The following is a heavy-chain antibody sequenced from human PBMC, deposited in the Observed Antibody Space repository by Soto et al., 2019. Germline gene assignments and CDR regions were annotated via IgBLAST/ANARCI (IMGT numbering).Heavy chain of an antibody. CDR1: GFTFSSYA. V-gene: IGHV3-30-3*01. CDR3: ARGSGSWYYYYYGMDV. CDR2: ISYDGSNK. J-gene: IGHJ6*02. Sequence: PGGSLRLSCSASGFTFSSYAMHWGRQAPGKGLEWVAVISYDGSNKYYADSVKGRFTISRDNSKNTLYLQMNSLRAEDTAVYYCARGSGSWYYYYYGMDVWGQGTTVTVSS. D-gene: IGHD1-26*01.